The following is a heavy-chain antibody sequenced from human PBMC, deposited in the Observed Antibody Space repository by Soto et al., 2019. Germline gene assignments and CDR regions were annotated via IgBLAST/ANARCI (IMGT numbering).Heavy chain of an antibody. CDR3: ARDRILRFLEWYGMDV. CDR1: GFTFSSYW. V-gene: IGHV3-74*01. Sequence: GGSLRLSCAASGFTFSSYWMHWVRQAPGKGLVWVSRINSDGSSTSYADSVKGRFTISRDNAKNTLYLQMNSLRAEDTAVYYCARDRILRFLEWYGMDVWGQGTTVTVSS. CDR2: INSDGSST. D-gene: IGHD3-3*01. J-gene: IGHJ6*02.